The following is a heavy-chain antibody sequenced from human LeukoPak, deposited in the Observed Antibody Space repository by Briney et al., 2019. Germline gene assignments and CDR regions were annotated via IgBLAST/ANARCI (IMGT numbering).Heavy chain of an antibody. CDR3: AREVWELRGVFDY. D-gene: IGHD1-26*01. CDR1: GFPVSSNY. CDR2: IYSGGST. J-gene: IGHJ4*02. V-gene: IGHV3-53*01. Sequence: PGGSLRLSCAASGFPVSSNYMSWVRQAPGKGLEWVSVIYSGGSTYYADSVKGRFTISRDNSKNTLYLQMNSLRAEDTAVYYCAREVWELRGVFDYWGQGTLVTVSS.